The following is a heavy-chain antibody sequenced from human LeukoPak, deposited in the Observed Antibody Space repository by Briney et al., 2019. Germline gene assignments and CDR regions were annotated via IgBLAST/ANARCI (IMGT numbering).Heavy chain of an antibody. Sequence: ASVKVSCKASGYTFTSYAMHWVRQAPGQRLEWMGWINAGNGNTKYSQKFQGRVTITRDTSASTAYMELSSLRSEDTAVYYCARVLGTAAAEPYYWGQGTLVTVSS. V-gene: IGHV1-3*01. CDR1: GYTFTSYA. J-gene: IGHJ4*02. D-gene: IGHD6-13*01. CDR3: ARVLGTAAAEPYY. CDR2: INAGNGNT.